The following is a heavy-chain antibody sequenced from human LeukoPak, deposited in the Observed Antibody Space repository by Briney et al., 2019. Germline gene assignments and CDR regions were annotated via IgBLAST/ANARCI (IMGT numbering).Heavy chain of an antibody. V-gene: IGHV3-53*01. J-gene: IGHJ4*02. CDR1: GFTVRSNY. Sequence: GGSLMLSCAASGFTVRSNYMSWVREARGKGLDVVSVIYSGGSTYSADSVKVRFTISRDNSKNTLYLQMNSLRAEDTAVYYCARAPVPLYYYGSAEEVYWGQGTLVTVSS. CDR2: IYSGGST. CDR3: ARAPVPLYYYGSAEEVY. D-gene: IGHD3-10*01.